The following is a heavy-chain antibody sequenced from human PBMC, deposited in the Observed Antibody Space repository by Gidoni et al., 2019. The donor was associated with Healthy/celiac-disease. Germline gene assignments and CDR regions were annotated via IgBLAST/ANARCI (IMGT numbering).Heavy chain of an antibody. Sequence: QVQLQESGPGLVTPSGTLSLTCAVSGGSISSSNWWSWVRPPPGKGREWIGEIYHSGSTNSNPSLKSRVTISVDKAKNQVSLKLSSVTAADTAVYYCARALLVQGVIIFDYWGQGTLVTVSS. D-gene: IGHD3-10*01. J-gene: IGHJ4*02. CDR2: IYHSGST. V-gene: IGHV4-4*02. CDR3: ARALLVQGVIIFDY. CDR1: GGSISSSNW.